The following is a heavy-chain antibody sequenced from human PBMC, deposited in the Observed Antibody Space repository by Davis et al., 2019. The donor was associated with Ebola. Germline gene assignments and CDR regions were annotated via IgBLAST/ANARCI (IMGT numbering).Heavy chain of an antibody. CDR2: IWYDGSNK. J-gene: IGHJ4*02. CDR1: GFTFSSYG. Sequence: PGGSLRLSCAASGFTFSSYGMHWVRQAPGKGLEWVAVIWYDGSNKYYADSVKGRFTISRDNSKNTLYLQMNSLRAEDTAVYYCAREGYNWNDGGAFDYWGQGTLVTVSS. CDR3: AREGYNWNDGGAFDY. V-gene: IGHV3-33*01. D-gene: IGHD1-1*01.